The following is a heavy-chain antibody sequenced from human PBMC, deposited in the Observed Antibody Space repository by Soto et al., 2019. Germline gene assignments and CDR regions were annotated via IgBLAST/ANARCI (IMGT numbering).Heavy chain of an antibody. CDR2: ISGSGGST. CDR1: GFTFSSYA. CDR3: AKSQPYCSGGSCYDLYYYYYYMDV. V-gene: IGHV3-23*01. Sequence: GGSLRLSCAASGFTFSSYAMSWVRQAPGKGLEWVSAISGSGGSTYYADSVKGRFTISRDNSKNTLYLQMNGLRAEDTAVYYCAKSQPYCSGGSCYDLYYYYYYMDVWGKGTTVTVSS. J-gene: IGHJ6*03. D-gene: IGHD2-15*01.